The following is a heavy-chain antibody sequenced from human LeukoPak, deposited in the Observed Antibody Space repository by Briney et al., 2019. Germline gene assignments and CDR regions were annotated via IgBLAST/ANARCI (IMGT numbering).Heavy chain of an antibody. Sequence: SVKVSCKASGGTFSSYAISWVRQAPGQGLEWMGGIIPIFGTANHAQKFQGRVTITADESTSTAYMELSSLRSEDTAVYYCVRVYDYYDSSGYPYYFDYWGQGTLVTVSS. J-gene: IGHJ4*02. V-gene: IGHV1-69*13. D-gene: IGHD3-22*01. CDR3: VRVYDYYDSSGYPYYFDY. CDR2: IIPIFGTA. CDR1: GGTFSSYA.